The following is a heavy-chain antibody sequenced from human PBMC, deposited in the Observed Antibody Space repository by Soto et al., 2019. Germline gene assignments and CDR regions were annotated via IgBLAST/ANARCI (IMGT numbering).Heavy chain of an antibody. CDR1: GYTFTGYY. Sequence: GASVKVSCKASGYTFTGYYMHWVRQAPGQGLEWMGWINPNSGGTNYAQKFQGRVTMTRDTSISTAYMELSRLRSDDTAVYYCARSSQIGGIVVVITTPLGYWGQGTLVTVSS. J-gene: IGHJ4*02. D-gene: IGHD3-22*01. CDR3: ARSSQIGGIVVVITTPLGY. V-gene: IGHV1-2*02. CDR2: INPNSGGT.